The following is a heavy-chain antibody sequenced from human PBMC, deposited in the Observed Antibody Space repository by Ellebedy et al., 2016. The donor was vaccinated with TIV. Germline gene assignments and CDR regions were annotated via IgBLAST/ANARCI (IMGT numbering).Heavy chain of an antibody. CDR3: AKGPGGLQLWFDP. D-gene: IGHD1-1*01. CDR1: GGSLRGYY. Sequence: MPGGSLRLSCAVSGGSLRGYYWSWIRQPPGKGLEWIGEINPSGVINYDPSLKSRVTISADTSKNQVSLRLSSVSAADTAIYFCAKGPGGLQLWFDPWGQGTLVTVSS. V-gene: IGHV4-34*01. CDR2: INPSGVI. J-gene: IGHJ5*02.